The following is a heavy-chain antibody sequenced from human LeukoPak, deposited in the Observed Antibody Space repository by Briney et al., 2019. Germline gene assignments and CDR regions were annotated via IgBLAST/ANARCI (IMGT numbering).Heavy chain of an antibody. CDR2: ISSSSSYI. J-gene: IGHJ4*02. D-gene: IGHD3-16*02. CDR3: ARVNSRGSYPDY. CDR1: GFTFSSYS. Sequence: GGSLRLSCAASGFTFSSYSMNWVRQAPGKGLEWVSSISSSSSYIYYADSVKGRFTISRDNAKNSPYLQMNSLRAEDTAVYYCARVNSRGSYPDYWVQGTLVTVSS. V-gene: IGHV3-21*01.